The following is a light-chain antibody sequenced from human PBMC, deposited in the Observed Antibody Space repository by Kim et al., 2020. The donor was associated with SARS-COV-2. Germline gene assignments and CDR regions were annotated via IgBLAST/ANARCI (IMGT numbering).Light chain of an antibody. J-gene: IGKJ4*01. CDR1: QSVSSY. CDR2: DAS. Sequence: EIVLIQSPATLSLSPGERATLSCRASQSVSSYLAWYQQKPGQAPRLLIYDASNRATGIPARFSGSGSGTDFTLTISSLEPEEFAVYYCQQRSNWLTFGGGTRVDIK. CDR3: QQRSNWLT. V-gene: IGKV3-11*01.